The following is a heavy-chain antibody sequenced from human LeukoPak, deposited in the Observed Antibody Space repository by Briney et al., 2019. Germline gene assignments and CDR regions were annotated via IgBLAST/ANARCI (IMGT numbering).Heavy chain of an antibody. CDR2: VSASGAGT. J-gene: IGHJ4*02. CDR3: ANNGGVAVAGSFDN. V-gene: IGHV3-23*01. Sequence: GSLRLSCAASGFTFDSYAMTWVRQAPGKGLEWVSTVSASGAGTYFADSVKGRFTISRDNSKNTLYLQMNYLRAEDTAVYYCANNGGVAVAGSFDNWGQGTLVTVSS. CDR1: GFTFDSYA. D-gene: IGHD6-19*01.